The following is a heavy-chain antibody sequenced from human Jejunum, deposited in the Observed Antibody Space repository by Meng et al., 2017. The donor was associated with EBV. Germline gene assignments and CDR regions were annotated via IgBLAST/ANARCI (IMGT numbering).Heavy chain of an antibody. V-gene: IGHV4-30-4*08. Sequence: QVQLQESGPGLVKPSENGSRTCAVSGGSISSDGYYWNWIRQSPGKGLEWIGYIFHSGGAWYNLSLKGRVTISVDVSKNEFSLKLTSVTAADTAVYYCARMEFTYAWYYDVWGRGTLVTVVS. CDR3: ARMEFTYAWYYDV. D-gene: IGHD1-1*01. J-gene: IGHJ2*01. CDR1: GGSISSDGYY. CDR2: IFHSGGA.